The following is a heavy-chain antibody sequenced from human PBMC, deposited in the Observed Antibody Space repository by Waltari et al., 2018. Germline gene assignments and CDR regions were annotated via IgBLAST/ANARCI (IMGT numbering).Heavy chain of an antibody. Sequence: QLQLQEAGPGRVKPSETLSLTCTVCGGPISSRSYYWGWLRQPPGKGLEWIGSIYYSGSTYYSPSLKSRVTISVDPSKNQFSLKLSSVTAADTAVYYCARGRRWAAAGTSNGMDVWGQGTTVTVSS. CDR2: IYYSGST. D-gene: IGHD6-13*01. V-gene: IGHV4-39*07. J-gene: IGHJ6*02. CDR1: GGPISSRSYY. CDR3: ARGRRWAAAGTSNGMDV.